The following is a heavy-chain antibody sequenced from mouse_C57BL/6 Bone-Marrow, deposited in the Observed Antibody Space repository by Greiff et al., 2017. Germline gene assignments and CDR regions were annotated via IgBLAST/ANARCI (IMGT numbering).Heavy chain of an antibody. J-gene: IGHJ2*01. V-gene: IGHV1-42*01. CDR2: INPSTGGT. D-gene: IGHD2-2*01. Sequence: VQLQQSGPELVKPGASVKISCKASGYSFTGYYMNWVKQSPEKSLEWIGEINPSTGGTTYNQKFKAKATLTVDKSSSTAYMQLKSLTSEDSAVYYCAPGVTTPYYFDYWGRGTTLTVSS. CDR1: GYSFTGYY. CDR3: APGVTTPYYFDY.